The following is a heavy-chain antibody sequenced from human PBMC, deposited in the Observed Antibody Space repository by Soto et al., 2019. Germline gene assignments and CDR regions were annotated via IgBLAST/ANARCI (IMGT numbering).Heavy chain of an antibody. J-gene: IGHJ5*02. CDR1: GGSISSGDYY. CDR3: ARFPGRYCTNGVCNWFDP. CDR2: IYYSGST. D-gene: IGHD2-8*01. Sequence: SETLSLTCTVSGGSISSGDYYWSWIRQHPGKGLEWIGYIYYSGSTYYNPSLKSRVTISVDTSKNQFSLKLSSVTAADTAVYYCARFPGRYCTNGVCNWFDPWGQGTLVTVSS. V-gene: IGHV4-31*03.